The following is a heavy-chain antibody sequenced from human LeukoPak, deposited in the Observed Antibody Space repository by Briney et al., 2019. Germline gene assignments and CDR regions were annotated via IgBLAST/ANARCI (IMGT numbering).Heavy chain of an antibody. D-gene: IGHD3-10*01. CDR3: ATSHTPDMVRGVIAAFDI. CDR1: GYSFTSYW. V-gene: IGHV5-51*01. J-gene: IGHJ3*02. Sequence: GESLKISCKGSGYSFTSYWIGWVRQMPGKGLEWMGIIYPGDSDTRYSPSFQGQVTISADNSISTAYLQWSSLKASDTAMYYCATSHTPDMVRGVIAAFDIWGQGTMVTVSS. CDR2: IYPGDSDT.